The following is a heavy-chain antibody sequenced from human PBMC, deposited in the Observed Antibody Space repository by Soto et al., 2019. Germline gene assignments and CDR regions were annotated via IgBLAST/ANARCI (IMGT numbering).Heavy chain of an antibody. D-gene: IGHD3-22*01. J-gene: IGHJ4*02. CDR1: GFTVSSNY. CDR3: ARGRDYYDSSGYYRRPGPCPFDY. CDR2: IYSGGST. V-gene: IGHV3-53*01. Sequence: GGSLRLSCAASGFTVSSNYMSWVRQAPGKGLEWVSVIYSGGSTYYADSVKGRFTISRDNSKNTLYLQMNSLRAEDTAVYYCARGRDYYDSSGYYRRPGPCPFDYWGQGTLVTVSS.